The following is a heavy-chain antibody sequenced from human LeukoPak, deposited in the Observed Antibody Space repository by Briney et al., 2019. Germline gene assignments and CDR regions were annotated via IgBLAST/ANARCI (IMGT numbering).Heavy chain of an antibody. CDR1: GFTFRSHA. Sequence: GGSLRLSCVGSGFTFRSHAMSWVRQAPEKGLEFVSGIYENGGTTYYADSVKGRFSISRDNSKNTLYLQMNSLRGEDTAVYYCARDIVATGGRYFDHWGQGTLVTVSS. CDR3: ARDIVATGGRYFDH. V-gene: IGHV3-23*01. J-gene: IGHJ4*02. D-gene: IGHD2-15*01. CDR2: IYENGGTT.